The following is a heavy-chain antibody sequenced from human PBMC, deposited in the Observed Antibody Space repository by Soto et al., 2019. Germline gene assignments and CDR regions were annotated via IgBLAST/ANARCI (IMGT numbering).Heavy chain of an antibody. D-gene: IGHD1-26*01. CDR1: GYTFTSYG. V-gene: IGHV1-18*01. Sequence: ASVKVSCKASGYTFTSYGISWVRQAPGQGLEWMGWISAYNGNTNYAQKLQGRVTMTTDTSTSTAYMELRSLRSDDTAVYCCAKGKGVGATAAAFDIWGQGTMVTVSS. J-gene: IGHJ3*02. CDR3: AKGKGVGATAAAFDI. CDR2: ISAYNGNT.